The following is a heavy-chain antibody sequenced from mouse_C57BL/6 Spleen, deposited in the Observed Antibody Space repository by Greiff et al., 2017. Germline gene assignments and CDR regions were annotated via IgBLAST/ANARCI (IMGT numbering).Heavy chain of an antibody. V-gene: IGHV1-55*01. Sequence: QVQLQQSGAELVKPGASVKMSCKASGYTFTSYWITWVKQRPGQGLEWIGAIYPGSGSTNYNEKFKSKATLTVDTSSSTAYMPRSSLTSEDSAVYYCARGITTVVATGFNYWGQGTTLTVSS. CDR1: GYTFTSYW. D-gene: IGHD1-1*01. CDR3: ARGITTVVATGFNY. J-gene: IGHJ2*01. CDR2: IYPGSGST.